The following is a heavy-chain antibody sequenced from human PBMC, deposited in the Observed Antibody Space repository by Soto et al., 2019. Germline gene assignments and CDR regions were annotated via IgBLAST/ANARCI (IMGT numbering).Heavy chain of an antibody. V-gene: IGHV3-23*01. Sequence: GGSLRLSCAASGFTFSSYAMSWVRQAPGKGLEWVSGISGSGGSTYYADSVKGRFTISRDNSKNTLYLQMNSLRAEDTAVYYCAKRQTVDLVVVAAAPYYYYYMDVWGKGTTVTVSS. D-gene: IGHD2-2*03. CDR3: AKRQTVDLVVVAAAPYYYYYMDV. J-gene: IGHJ6*03. CDR2: ISGSGGST. CDR1: GFTFSSYA.